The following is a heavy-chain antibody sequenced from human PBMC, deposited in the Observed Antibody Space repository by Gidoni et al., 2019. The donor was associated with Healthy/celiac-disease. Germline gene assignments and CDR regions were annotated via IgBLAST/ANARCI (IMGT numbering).Heavy chain of an antibody. CDR3: ARDSLYRYSGSYPAHYFDY. J-gene: IGHJ4*02. D-gene: IGHD1-26*01. CDR1: GYTFTSYA. CDR2: INAGNGNT. V-gene: IGHV1-3*01. Sequence: QVQLVQSGAEVKKPGASVKVSCKASGYTFTSYAMHWVRQAPGQRLEWMGWINAGNGNTKYSQKFQGRVTITRDTSASTAYMELSSLRSEDTAVYYCARDSLYRYSGSYPAHYFDYWGQGTLVTVSS.